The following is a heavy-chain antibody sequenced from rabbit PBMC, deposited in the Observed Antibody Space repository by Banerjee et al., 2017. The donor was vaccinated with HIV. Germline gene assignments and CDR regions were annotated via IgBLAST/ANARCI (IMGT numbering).Heavy chain of an antibody. J-gene: IGHJ4*02. CDR1: GLDFSSNT. D-gene: IGHD6-1*01. CDR3: PWAGYNYGDRGAIGV. V-gene: IGHV1S40*01. CDR2: IYADNTGTT. Sequence: QSLEESGGDLVKPGASLTLACKGSGLDFSSNTGCWVRQAPGKGLEWIACIYADNTGTTGYASWAKCRCTISRTSSTAVTLQMSSLTAADTASYSRPWAGYNYGDRGAIGVWAPGTLVTLSS.